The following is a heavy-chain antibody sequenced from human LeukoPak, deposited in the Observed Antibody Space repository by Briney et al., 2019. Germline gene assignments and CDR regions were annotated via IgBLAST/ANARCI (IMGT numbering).Heavy chain of an antibody. V-gene: IGHV3-48*03. CDR1: GFTFSSYE. D-gene: IGHD3-22*01. J-gene: IGHJ4*02. CDR3: ARESTEGFYDSSGYYPDYFDY. Sequence: GGSLRLSCAASGFTFSSYEMHWVRQPPGKGLEWVSYISSSDSTIYYADSVKGRFTISRDNAKNSLYLQMNSLRAEDTAVYYCARESTEGFYDSSGYYPDYFDYWGQGTLVTVSS. CDR2: ISSSDSTI.